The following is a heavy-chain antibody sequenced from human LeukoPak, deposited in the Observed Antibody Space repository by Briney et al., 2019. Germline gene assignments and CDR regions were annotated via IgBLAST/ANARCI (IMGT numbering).Heavy chain of an antibody. CDR1: GFTVSSIH. J-gene: IGHJ4*02. CDR2: TYTGGNS. CDR3: AREPFSSSPPDY. Sequence: GGSLRLSCAASGFTVSSIHMVWVRQAPGKGLEWVSVTYTGGNSYYADSVKGRFTISRDNAKNSLYLQMNSLRAEDTAVYYCAREPFSSSPPDYWGQGTLVTVSS. D-gene: IGHD6-13*01. V-gene: IGHV3-53*01.